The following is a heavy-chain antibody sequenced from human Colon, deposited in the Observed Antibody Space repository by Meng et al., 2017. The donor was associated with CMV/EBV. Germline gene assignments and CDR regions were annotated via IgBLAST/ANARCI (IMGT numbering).Heavy chain of an antibody. Sequence: GESLKISCAASGFTFSTYWMSWVRQAPGKGLEWVANIKQDGSEKYYVDSVKGRFTVSRDNDKNSLYLQMNSLRAEDKAVYYCARIQYDSWSGYYSDHWGQGALVTVSS. J-gene: IGHJ5*02. CDR2: IKQDGSEK. V-gene: IGHV3-7*01. CDR1: GFTFSTYW. CDR3: ARIQYDSWSGYYSDH. D-gene: IGHD3-3*01.